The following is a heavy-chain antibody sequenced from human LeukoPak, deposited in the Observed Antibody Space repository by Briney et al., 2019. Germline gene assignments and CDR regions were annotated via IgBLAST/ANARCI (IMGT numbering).Heavy chain of an antibody. J-gene: IGHJ4*02. CDR3: ARVVSRYFYFDY. Sequence: SETLSLTCTVSGGSISSYYWSWIREPPWKGLGGIGYIYYSGSTNYNPSLKSRVTISVDTSKNQFSLKLSSVTAADTAVYYCARVVSRYFYFDYWGQGTLVTVSS. CDR2: IYYSGST. D-gene: IGHD2-8*01. V-gene: IGHV4-59*01. CDR1: GGSISSYY.